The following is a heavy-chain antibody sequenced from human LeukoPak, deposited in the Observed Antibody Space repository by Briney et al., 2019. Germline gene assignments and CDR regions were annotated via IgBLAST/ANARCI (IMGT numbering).Heavy chain of an antibody. V-gene: IGHV4-59*01. D-gene: IGHD2-15*01. CDR3: SGGKHKESFDY. J-gene: IGHJ4*02. CDR2: IYYSGST. Sequence: PSETLSLTCTVSGGSISSYHWSWIRQPPGKGLEWIGYIYYSGSTNYNPSLKSRVTISVDTSKNQFSLKLSSVTAADTAVYYCSGGKHKESFDYWGQGTLVTVSS. CDR1: GGSISSYH.